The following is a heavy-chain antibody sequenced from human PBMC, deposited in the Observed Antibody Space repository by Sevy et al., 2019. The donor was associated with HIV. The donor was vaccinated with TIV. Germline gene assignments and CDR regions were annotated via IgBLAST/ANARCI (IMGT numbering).Heavy chain of an antibody. J-gene: IGHJ4*02. CDR3: ARDRFIFGSGPPDS. V-gene: IGHV1-2*02. Sequence: ASLKVSCEASGFSFTAYFIHWVRQAPGQGLEWMGWINPNSGGTNYAQKFQGRVTMTSDASISAAYMELTSLTSDVTAVYYCARDRFIFGSGPPDSWGQGTLVTVSS. D-gene: IGHD2-15*01. CDR2: INPNSGGT. CDR1: GFSFTAYF.